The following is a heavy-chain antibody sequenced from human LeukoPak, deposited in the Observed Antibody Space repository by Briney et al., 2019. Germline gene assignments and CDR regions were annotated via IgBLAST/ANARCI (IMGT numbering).Heavy chain of an antibody. CDR1: GFTFTDSY. V-gene: IGHV3-11*03. CDR2: ISGSGDDT. Sequence: GGSLRLSCAASGFTFTDSYMTWVRQAPGKGLEWLSYISGSGDDTNYADSVRGRFTISRDNAKNSLYLQMNSLRAEDTAFYYCARHRAAAGKWTWRFQNWFDPWGQGTLVTVSS. J-gene: IGHJ5*02. D-gene: IGHD6-13*01. CDR3: ARHRAAAGKWTWRFQNWFDP.